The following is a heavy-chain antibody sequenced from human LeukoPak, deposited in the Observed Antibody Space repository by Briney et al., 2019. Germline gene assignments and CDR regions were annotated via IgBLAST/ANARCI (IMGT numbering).Heavy chain of an antibody. D-gene: IGHD3-22*01. Sequence: GGSLRLSCAASGFTFSSYAMHWVRQAPGKGLEWVAVISYDGSNKYYADSVKGRFTFSRDNSKNTLYLQMNSLRAEDTAVYYCARVGYYYDSSGPFDYWGQGTLVTVSS. CDR2: ISYDGSNK. V-gene: IGHV3-30*04. CDR3: ARVGYYYDSSGPFDY. J-gene: IGHJ4*02. CDR1: GFTFSSYA.